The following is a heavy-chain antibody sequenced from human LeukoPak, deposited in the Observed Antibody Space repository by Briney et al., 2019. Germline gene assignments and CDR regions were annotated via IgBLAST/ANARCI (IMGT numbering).Heavy chain of an antibody. Sequence: PSETLSLTCAVSGGSISSGDYYWAWVRQPPGTGQQWIGSIYYSGTTYYNPFLKSRLTISRDTSKNQFSLKLSSVTTADTAVYYCARHASGWYTDWGQGTLVTVSS. CDR2: IYYSGTT. J-gene: IGHJ1*01. V-gene: IGHV4-39*01. CDR1: GGSISSGDYY. CDR3: ARHASGWYTD. D-gene: IGHD6-19*01.